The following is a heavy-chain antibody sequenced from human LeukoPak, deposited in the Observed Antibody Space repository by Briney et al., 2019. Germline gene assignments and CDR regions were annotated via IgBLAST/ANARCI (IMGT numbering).Heavy chain of an antibody. V-gene: IGHV3-23*01. CDR3: ANGNRCTSPNCLGYYYFYMDV. D-gene: IGHD2-8*01. CDR1: GFTFSSYA. CDR2: FSGSGGTT. J-gene: IGHJ6*03. Sequence: GGSLRLSCAASGFTFSSYAMNWVRQAPGRGLEWVSGFSGSGGTTYYADSVKGRLTISRDNSKNTLYLQMNSLRAEDTAVYYCANGNRCTSPNCLGYYYFYMDVWGKGTTVTVSS.